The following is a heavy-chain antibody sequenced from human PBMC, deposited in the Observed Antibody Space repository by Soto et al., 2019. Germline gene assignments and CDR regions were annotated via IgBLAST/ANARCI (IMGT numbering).Heavy chain of an antibody. CDR3: AKDFTPWFGDYFYYYYGMDV. J-gene: IGHJ6*02. Sequence: QVQLVESGGGVVQPGRSLRLSCAAAGFTFSSYGMHWVRQAPGTGLEWVAVMSYDGSKYYADTVKGRFTISRDNSKNTLYLQINSLRPEETAVYYCAKDFTPWFGDYFYYYYGMDVWGQGTPVTVSS. D-gene: IGHD4-17*01. CDR2: MSYDGSK. V-gene: IGHV3-30*18. CDR1: GFTFSSYG.